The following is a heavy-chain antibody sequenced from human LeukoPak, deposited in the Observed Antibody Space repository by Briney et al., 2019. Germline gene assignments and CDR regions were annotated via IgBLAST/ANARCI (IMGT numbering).Heavy chain of an antibody. CDR2: INPNSGGT. D-gene: IGHD3-22*01. CDR3: ARAYYYDSSGYYYYY. CDR1: GYTFTSYG. J-gene: IGHJ4*02. V-gene: IGHV1-2*02. Sequence: ASVKVSCKASGYTFTSYGINWVRQAPGQGLEWMGWINPNSGGTNYAQKFQGRVTMTRDTSISTAYMELSRLRSDDTAVYYCARAYYYDSSGYYYYYWGQGTLVTVSS.